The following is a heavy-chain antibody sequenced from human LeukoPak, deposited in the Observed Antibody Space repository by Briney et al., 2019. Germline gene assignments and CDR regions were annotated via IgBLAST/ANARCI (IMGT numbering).Heavy chain of an antibody. J-gene: IGHJ4*02. CDR3: ARSTIFGVVVFDY. D-gene: IGHD3-3*01. Sequence: SETLSLTCTVSGGSISSYFWSWVRQPPGKGLERIGYISYSGSTNYNPSLKSRVTISVDTSKTQFSLKVTSVTAADTAVYYCARSTIFGVVVFDYWGQGTLVTVSS. V-gene: IGHV4-59*01. CDR1: GGSISSYF. CDR2: ISYSGST.